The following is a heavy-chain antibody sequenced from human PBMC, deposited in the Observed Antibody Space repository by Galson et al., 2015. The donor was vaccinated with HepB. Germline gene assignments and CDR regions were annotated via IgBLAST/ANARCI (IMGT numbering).Heavy chain of an antibody. CDR3: ARDDDYGGNSPYYYYGMDV. CDR2: ISSSSSYT. V-gene: IGHV3-11*06. D-gene: IGHD4-23*01. CDR1: GFTFSDYY. J-gene: IGHJ6*02. Sequence: SLRLSCAASGFTFSDYYMSWIRQAPGKGLEWVSYISSSSSYTNYADSVKGRFTISRDNAKNSLYLQMNSLRAEDTAVYYCARDDDYGGNSPYYYYGMDVWGQGTTVTVSS.